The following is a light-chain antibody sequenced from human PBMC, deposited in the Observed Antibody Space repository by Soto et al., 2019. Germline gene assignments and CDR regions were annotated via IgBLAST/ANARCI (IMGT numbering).Light chain of an antibody. Sequence: DIQMTQSPSSLSASVGDRVTISCKASQDISHYLNWYQHKEGKAPKLLIYDASNLETGVPSRFSGSGSGTDFTLTISSLQPEDIATYYCQKYDSLPLTFGPGTKVDIK. V-gene: IGKV1-33*01. CDR2: DAS. J-gene: IGKJ3*01. CDR1: QDISHY. CDR3: QKYDSLPLT.